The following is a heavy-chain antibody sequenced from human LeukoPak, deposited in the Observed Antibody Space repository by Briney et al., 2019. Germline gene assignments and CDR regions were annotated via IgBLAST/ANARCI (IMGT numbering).Heavy chain of an antibody. D-gene: IGHD1-26*01. CDR2: INHSGST. J-gene: IGHJ4*02. CDR3: ARGVGPRSGFDY. Sequence: SEALSLTCAVYGGSFSGYYWSWIRQPPGKGLEWIGEINHSGSTNYNPSLKSRVTISVDTSKNQFSLKLSSVTAADTAVYYCARGVGPRSGFDYWGQGTLVTVSS. V-gene: IGHV4-34*01. CDR1: GGSFSGYY.